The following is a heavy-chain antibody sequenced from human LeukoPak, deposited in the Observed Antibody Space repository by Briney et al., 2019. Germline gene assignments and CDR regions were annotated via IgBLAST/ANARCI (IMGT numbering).Heavy chain of an antibody. Sequence: PSETLSLTCTVSGGSISSYYWSWIRRPPGKGLEWIGYIYYSGSTNYNPSLKSRVTISVDTSKNQFSLKLSSVTAADTAVYYCARTYSWAAALDYWGQGTLVTVSS. V-gene: IGHV4-59*01. CDR1: GGSISSYY. J-gene: IGHJ4*02. CDR3: ARTYSWAAALDY. D-gene: IGHD6-13*01. CDR2: IYYSGST.